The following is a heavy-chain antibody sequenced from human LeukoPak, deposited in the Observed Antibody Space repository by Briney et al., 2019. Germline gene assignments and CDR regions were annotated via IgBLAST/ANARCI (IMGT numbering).Heavy chain of an antibody. V-gene: IGHV4-39*01. CDR3: ARHFWSASRIPVGP. D-gene: IGHD3-3*01. CDR2: IYYSGST. Sequence: SETLSLTCTVSGGSISSSSYYWGWIRQPPGKGLEWIGSIYYSGSTYYNPSLKSRVTISVDTSKNQSSLKLSSVTAADTAVYSCARHFWSASRIPVGPWGQGTLVTVSS. J-gene: IGHJ5*02. CDR1: GGSISSSSYY.